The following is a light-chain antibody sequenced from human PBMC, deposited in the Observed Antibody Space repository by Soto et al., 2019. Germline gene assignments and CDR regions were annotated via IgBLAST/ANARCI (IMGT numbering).Light chain of an antibody. CDR3: ATWDDSLYGMV. V-gene: IGLV2-8*01. J-gene: IGLJ2*01. CDR1: SSDVGAYDY. Sequence: QSVLTQPPSASGSPGQSVTISCTGTSSDVGAYDYVSWYQQYPGKAPKLMIYEVTKRPSGVPDRFSGSKSGNTASLTVSGLQAEDEGDYYCATWDDSLYGMVFGGGTKLTVL. CDR2: EVT.